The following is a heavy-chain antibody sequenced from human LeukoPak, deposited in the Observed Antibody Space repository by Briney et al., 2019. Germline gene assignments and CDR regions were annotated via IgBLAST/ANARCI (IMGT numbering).Heavy chain of an antibody. D-gene: IGHD3-10*02. Sequence: GRSLRLSCTGSGFRFGGYALSWVRQAPGKGLEWVGFIGSKALYGTSEYAASVEGRFTISRDDPNNIVYLQMNSLKTEDTAVYFCVRESVRDYYFDYWGQGTLVTVSS. CDR2: IGSKALYGTS. CDR1: GFRFGGYA. CDR3: VRESVRDYYFDY. J-gene: IGHJ4*02. V-gene: IGHV3-49*04.